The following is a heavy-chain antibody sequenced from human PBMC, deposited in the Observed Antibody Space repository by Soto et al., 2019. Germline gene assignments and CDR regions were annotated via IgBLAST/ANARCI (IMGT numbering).Heavy chain of an antibody. CDR2: IKSESNGGTI. CDR3: TTESAWLPLVGY. J-gene: IGHJ4*02. Sequence: DVQLVESGGGLVKPGGSLRLSCAASGLTLSNAWMHWVRQAPGKGLEWVGRIKSESNGGTIDYAAPVRGRFTISRDASTNTLFLQMNSRKTEDTAVYYCTTESAWLPLVGYWGQGALVTVSS. V-gene: IGHV3-15*07. D-gene: IGHD3-9*01. CDR1: GLTLSNAW.